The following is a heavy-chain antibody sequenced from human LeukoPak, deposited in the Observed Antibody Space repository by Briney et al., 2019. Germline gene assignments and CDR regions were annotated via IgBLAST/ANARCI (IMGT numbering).Heavy chain of an antibody. CDR3: ARERLRLKDWFDP. CDR2: INPNSGGT. J-gene: IGHJ5*02. CDR1: GYTFTGYY. V-gene: IGHV1-2*02. D-gene: IGHD4-17*01. Sequence: GASVKVSCKASGYTFTGYYMHWVRQAPGQGLEWMGWINPNSGGTNYAQKFQGRVTMTRDTSISTAYMELSRLRSDDTAVYYCARERLRLKDWFDPWGQGTLVTVSS.